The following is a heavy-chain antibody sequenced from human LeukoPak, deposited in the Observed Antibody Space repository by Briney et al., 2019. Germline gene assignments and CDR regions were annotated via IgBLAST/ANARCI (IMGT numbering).Heavy chain of an antibody. CDR3: ARGSQRITVFGVVTDY. Sequence: SETLSLTCTVSGGSISSYYWSWIRQPPGKGLEWIGYVYYTGSTNYNPSLKSRVTISVDTSKNHFSLELSSVTAADTAVYYCARGSQRITVFGVVTDYWGQGTLVTASS. J-gene: IGHJ4*02. D-gene: IGHD3-3*01. CDR2: VYYTGST. CDR1: GGSISSYY. V-gene: IGHV4-59*01.